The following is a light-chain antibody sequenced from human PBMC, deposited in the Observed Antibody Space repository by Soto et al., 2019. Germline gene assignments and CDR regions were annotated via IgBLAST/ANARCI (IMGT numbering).Light chain of an antibody. J-gene: IGLJ2*01. CDR2: DVN. CDR3: CSYAGSYTFV. Sequence: QSALTQPRSVSGSPGQSVTISCTGTSSDVGAYNYVSWYQQHPGKAPKLMIYDVNKRPSGVPDRFSGSKSGNTASLTISGLQAEHEADYCCCSYAGSYTFVFGGGTKLTVL. CDR1: SSDVGAYNY. V-gene: IGLV2-11*01.